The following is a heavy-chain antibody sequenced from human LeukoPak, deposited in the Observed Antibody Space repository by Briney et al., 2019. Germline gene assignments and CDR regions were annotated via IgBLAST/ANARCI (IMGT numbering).Heavy chain of an antibody. D-gene: IGHD3-9*01. CDR1: GFTFSISA. V-gene: IGHV3-23*01. CDR2: ISDSGGST. Sequence: EPGGSLRLSCAAPGFTFSISAMSWVRQAPGKGLDWVSGISDSGGSTFYADSVKGRFTISRDTSKNILYLQTNSLRADDTAVYYCAKVGESNYDILTGYYTPYYFDYWGQGTLVTVSS. J-gene: IGHJ4*02. CDR3: AKVGESNYDILTGYYTPYYFDY.